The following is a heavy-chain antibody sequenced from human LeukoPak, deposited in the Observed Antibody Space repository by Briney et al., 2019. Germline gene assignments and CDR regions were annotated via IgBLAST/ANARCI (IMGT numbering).Heavy chain of an antibody. CDR3: ARCYSWYRVDY. CDR2: INSDGSTT. CDR1: GFTFSNYW. V-gene: IGHV3-74*01. D-gene: IGHD6-13*01. Sequence: GGSLRLSCAASGFTFSNYWMHWVRQAPGKGLVWVSRINSDGSTTTYADSVKGRFTISRDNAKNRLYLQMNSLRAEDTAVYYCARCYSWYRVDYWGQGTLVTVSS. J-gene: IGHJ4*02.